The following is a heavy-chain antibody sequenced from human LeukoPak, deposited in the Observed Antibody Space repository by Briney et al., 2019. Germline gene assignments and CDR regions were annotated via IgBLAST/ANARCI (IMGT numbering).Heavy chain of an antibody. Sequence: ASVKVSCKASGYTFTSNYIHWVRQAPGQGLEWMGMIYPRNGSTSYAQKFQGRVTVTRDTSTSTVHMELSGLRPEDTAVYYCARDQEGFDYWGQGTLVTVSS. CDR3: ARDQEGFDY. CDR2: IYPRNGST. J-gene: IGHJ4*02. V-gene: IGHV1-46*01. CDR1: GYTFTSNY.